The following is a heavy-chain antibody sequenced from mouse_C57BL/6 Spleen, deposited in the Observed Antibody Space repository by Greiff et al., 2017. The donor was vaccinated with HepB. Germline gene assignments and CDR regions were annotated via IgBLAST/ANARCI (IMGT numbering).Heavy chain of an antibody. D-gene: IGHD3-1*01. V-gene: IGHV1-26*01. Sequence: VQLQQSGPELVKPGASVKISCKASGYTFTDYYMNWVKQSHGKSLEWIGDINPNNGGTSYNQKFKGKATLTVDKSSSTAYMELRSLTSEDSAVYYCARRLGYGDYWGQGTTLTVSS. CDR2: INPNNGGT. CDR3: ARRLGYGDY. CDR1: GYTFTDYY. J-gene: IGHJ2*01.